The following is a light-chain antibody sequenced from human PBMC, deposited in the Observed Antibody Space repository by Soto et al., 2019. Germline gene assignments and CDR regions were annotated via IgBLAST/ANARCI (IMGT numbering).Light chain of an antibody. J-gene: IGLJ2*01. V-gene: IGLV1-44*01. CDR1: SSNIGSNS. CDR3: AAWDDSLNGPV. Sequence: QSVLTQPPSTSGTPGQKVTISCSGSSSNIGSNSVNWYQQFPGTAPKLLIYTNNQRPSGVPDRFSGSKSGTSASLAIRGLQSEDEAEYYCAAWDDSLNGPVFGGGTQLTVL. CDR2: TNN.